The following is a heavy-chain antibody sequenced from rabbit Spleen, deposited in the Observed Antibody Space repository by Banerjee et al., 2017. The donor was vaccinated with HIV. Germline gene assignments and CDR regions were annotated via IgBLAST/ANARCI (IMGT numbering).Heavy chain of an antibody. CDR2: IDTNDGDT. Sequence: QEQLVVSGGGLVQSEGSLTLTCTVSGFSFSSNWICWVRQAPGKGLEWIACIDTNDGDTDYANWPKGRFTISKTSSTTVTLQMTSLTAADTATYFCARDLGGYAGYGDLWGPGTLVTVS. D-gene: IGHD7-1*01. V-gene: IGHV1S45*01. CDR1: GFSFSSNW. CDR3: ARDLGGYAGYGDL. J-gene: IGHJ6*01.